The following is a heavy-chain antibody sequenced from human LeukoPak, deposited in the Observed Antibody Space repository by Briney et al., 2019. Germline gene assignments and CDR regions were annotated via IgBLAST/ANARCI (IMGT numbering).Heavy chain of an antibody. CDR1: GGSFSGYY. D-gene: IGHD1-26*01. CDR3: ARGAVGATTIDY. Sequence: PSETLSLTCAVYGGSFSGYYWSWIRQPPRKGLEWIGEINHSGSTNYNPSLKSRVTISVDTSKNQFSLKLSSVTAADTAVYYCARGAVGATTIDYWGQGTLVTVSS. V-gene: IGHV4-34*01. CDR2: INHSGST. J-gene: IGHJ4*02.